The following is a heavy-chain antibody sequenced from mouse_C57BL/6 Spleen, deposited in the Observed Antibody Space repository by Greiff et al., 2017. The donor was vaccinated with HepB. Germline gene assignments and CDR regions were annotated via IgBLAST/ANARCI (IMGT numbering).Heavy chain of an antibody. J-gene: IGHJ3*01. CDR2: IDPSDSYT. Sequence: QVQLKQPGAELVMPGASVKLSCKASGYTFTSYWMHWVKQRPGQGLGWIGEIDPSDSYTNYNQKFKGKSTLTLDKSSSTAYMQSSSLTSEDSAVYYCERGKAWFAYWGQGTLVTVSA. CDR1: GYTFTSYW. V-gene: IGHV1-69*01. CDR3: ERGKAWFAY.